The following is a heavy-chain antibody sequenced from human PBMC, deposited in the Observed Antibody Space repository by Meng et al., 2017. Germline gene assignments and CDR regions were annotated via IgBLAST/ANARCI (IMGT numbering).Heavy chain of an antibody. CDR3: ARDRAPPYSYWYFDL. J-gene: IGHJ2*01. D-gene: IGHD2-21*01. Sequence: GSLRLSCTVSGGSISSYYWSWIRQPPGKGLEWIGYIYYSGSTNYNPSLKSRVTISVDTSKNQFSLKLSSVTAADTAVYYCARDRAPPYSYWYFDLWGRGTLVTVSS. CDR1: GGSISSYY. V-gene: IGHV4-59*01. CDR2: IYYSGST.